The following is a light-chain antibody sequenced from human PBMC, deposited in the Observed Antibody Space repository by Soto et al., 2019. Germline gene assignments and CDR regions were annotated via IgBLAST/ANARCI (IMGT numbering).Light chain of an antibody. J-gene: IGLJ3*02. CDR3: AVWDDSLNGLWV. Sequence: QSVLTQPPSASGTPGQRVTIACSGSSSNIGSNSVSWYQQLPGTAPKLLIYSNNQRPSGVPDRFSGSRSGTSASLAISGLQSEDEADYYCAVWDDSLNGLWVFGGGTKVTVL. CDR2: SNN. V-gene: IGLV1-44*01. CDR1: SSNIGSNS.